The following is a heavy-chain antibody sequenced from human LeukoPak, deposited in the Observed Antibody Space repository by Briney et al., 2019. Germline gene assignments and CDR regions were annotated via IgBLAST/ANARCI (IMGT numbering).Heavy chain of an antibody. Sequence: SQTLSLTCAISGDSVSSNSAAWNWIRQSPSRGLEWLGRTYYRSKWYNDYAVSVKSRITINPDTSKNQFSLQLSSVTPEDTAVYYCARQNNTYHHYNLGWFDPWAREPWSPSPQ. J-gene: IGHJ5*02. V-gene: IGHV6-1*01. D-gene: IGHD5-24*01. CDR2: TYYRSKWYN. CDR3: ARQNNTYHHYNLGWFDP. CDR1: GDSVSSNSAA.